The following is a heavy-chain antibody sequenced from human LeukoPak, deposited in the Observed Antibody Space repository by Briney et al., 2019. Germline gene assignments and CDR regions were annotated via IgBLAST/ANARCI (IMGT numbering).Heavy chain of an antibody. CDR2: ISSSSSYI. V-gene: IGHV3-21*01. J-gene: IGHJ6*03. Sequence: GGSLRLSCAASRFTFSSYNMNWVRQAPGKGLEWVSSISSSSSYIYYADSVKGRFTISRDNAKNSLYLQMNSLRAEDTAVYYCARDLLGYNYHYMDVWGKGTTVTVSS. CDR3: ARDLLGYNYHYMDV. CDR1: RFTFSSYN. D-gene: IGHD3-22*01.